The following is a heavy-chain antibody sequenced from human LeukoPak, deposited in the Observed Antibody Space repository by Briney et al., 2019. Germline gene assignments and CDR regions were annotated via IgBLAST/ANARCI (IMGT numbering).Heavy chain of an antibody. CDR1: GYTFTTYA. D-gene: IGHD4-23*01. Sequence: ASVKVSCKTSGYTFTTYAISWVRQAPGQGLEWMGWISAYKGNTPYAQKFPGGVTMTTYTPTSTVYMELRSLRSADTAVYYCARLDYGGNRGAFDIWGQGTMVTVSS. CDR2: ISAYKGNT. V-gene: IGHV1-18*01. CDR3: ARLDYGGNRGAFDI. J-gene: IGHJ3*02.